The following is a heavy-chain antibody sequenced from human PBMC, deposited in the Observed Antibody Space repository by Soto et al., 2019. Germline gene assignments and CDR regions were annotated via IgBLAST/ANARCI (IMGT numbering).Heavy chain of an antibody. Sequence: EVQLVESGGGLVQPGGSLRLSCVGSGFTFSDDCLTWVRQAPGKGLEWVANIKADGSEKNYLDSVKGRFTISRDNAKNSVSLQMNSLRPDDTGIYYCARGRAVAVWGQGTLVIVSS. CDR2: IKADGSEK. J-gene: IGHJ4*02. CDR1: GFTFSDDC. D-gene: IGHD6-19*01. CDR3: ARGRAVAV. V-gene: IGHV3-7*02.